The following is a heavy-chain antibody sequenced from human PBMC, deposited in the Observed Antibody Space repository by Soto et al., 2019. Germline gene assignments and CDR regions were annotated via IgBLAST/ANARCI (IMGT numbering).Heavy chain of an antibody. V-gene: IGHV1-3*01. J-gene: IGHJ4*02. D-gene: IGHD6-13*01. CDR2: INAGTGHT. Sequence: GASVKVSCXASGYTFPSYAIQWVRQAPGQRPEWMGWINAGTGHTKYSQTFQDRVTFTRDTSASTTFMELSSLRSDDTAVYYCARDAPTIAAQDDYWGQGTLVTVSS. CDR3: ARDAPTIAAQDDY. CDR1: GYTFPSYA.